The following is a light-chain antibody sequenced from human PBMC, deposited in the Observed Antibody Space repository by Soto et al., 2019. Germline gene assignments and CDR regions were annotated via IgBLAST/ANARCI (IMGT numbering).Light chain of an antibody. Sequence: EIVLTQSPVTLSLSPGERATLSCRASQSVSSSLAWYQQKPGQAPRLLIYDASNRATGIPARFSGSGSETDFNITVSSLEPEDFAVYYCQQRCNWPLSFGGGTKVEIK. V-gene: IGKV3-11*01. CDR3: QQRCNWPLS. CDR2: DAS. CDR1: QSVSSS. J-gene: IGKJ4*01.